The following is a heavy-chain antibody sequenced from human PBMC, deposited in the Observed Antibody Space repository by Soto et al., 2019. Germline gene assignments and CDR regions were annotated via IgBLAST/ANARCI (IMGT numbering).Heavy chain of an antibody. CDR1: SGSVSSVSFS. V-gene: IGHV4-61*01. CDR2: VSHSGST. CDR3: ARMEPIVREDWFGP. J-gene: IGHJ5*02. Sequence: SETLSLTCTVSSGSVSSVSFSWSWIRQPPGKGREWIGHVSHSGSTNYNPSLKSRVTSSVITSKNQFSLKLSSVTAADTAVYYCARMEPIVREDWFGPCGRGTRVTVAS. D-gene: IGHD6-6*01.